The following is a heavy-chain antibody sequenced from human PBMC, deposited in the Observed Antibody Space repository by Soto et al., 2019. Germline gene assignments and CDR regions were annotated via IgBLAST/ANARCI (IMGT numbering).Heavy chain of an antibody. V-gene: IGHV3-30-3*01. D-gene: IGHD6-13*01. CDR2: ISYDGSNK. J-gene: IGHJ6*02. CDR1: GFTFSSYA. Sequence: QVQLVESGGGVVQPGRSLRLSCAASGFTFSSYAMHWVRQAPGKGLEWVAVISYDGSNKYYADSVKGRFTISRDNSKNTLYLQMNSLRAEDTAVYYCARDLAAADDIYYYYYGMDVWGQGTTVTVSS. CDR3: ARDLAAADDIYYYYYGMDV.